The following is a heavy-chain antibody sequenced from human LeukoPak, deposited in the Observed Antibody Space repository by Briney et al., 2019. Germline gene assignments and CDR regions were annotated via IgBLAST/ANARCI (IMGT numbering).Heavy chain of an antibody. Sequence: PSETLSLTCTVSGGSISSYYWSWIRQPPGKGLEWIGYIYYSGSTNYNPSLKSRVTISVDTSVNQFSLKLNSVTPEDTAVYYCAREYLSVAGSYWYFDLWGRGTLVTVSS. CDR3: AREYLSVAGSYWYFDL. V-gene: IGHV4-59*12. CDR1: GGSISSYY. CDR2: IYYSGST. D-gene: IGHD6-19*01. J-gene: IGHJ2*01.